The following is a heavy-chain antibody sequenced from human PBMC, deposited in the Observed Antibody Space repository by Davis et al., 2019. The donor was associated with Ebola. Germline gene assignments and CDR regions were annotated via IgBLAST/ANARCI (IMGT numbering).Heavy chain of an antibody. CDR3: ASPHQIRGRNYFDC. V-gene: IGHV4-61*09. Sequence: PSETLSLTCTVSGASVSSGTYSWSWIRQPAGKGLEWIGHIHSGGATNYNPSLRSRVTISIDTSKSQVSLNVNSVTAADTAVYYCASPHQIRGRNYFDCWGQGTLVTVSS. J-gene: IGHJ4*02. D-gene: IGHD3/OR15-3a*01. CDR2: IHSGGAT. CDR1: GASVSSGTYS.